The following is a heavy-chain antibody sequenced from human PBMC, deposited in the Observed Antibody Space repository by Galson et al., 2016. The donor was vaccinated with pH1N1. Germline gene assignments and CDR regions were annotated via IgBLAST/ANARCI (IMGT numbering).Heavy chain of an antibody. V-gene: IGHV3-33*01. CDR2: IWFDGSNT. Sequence: SLRLSCAASGFAFSNYGIHWVRQAPGKGLEWVAVIWFDGSNTHYADSVKGRFTISRDDSKNTVFLQMDSLRAEDTAVYYCARENWGSFDYWGQGTLVTVSS. D-gene: IGHD7-27*01. CDR3: ARENWGSFDY. J-gene: IGHJ4*02. CDR1: GFAFSNYG.